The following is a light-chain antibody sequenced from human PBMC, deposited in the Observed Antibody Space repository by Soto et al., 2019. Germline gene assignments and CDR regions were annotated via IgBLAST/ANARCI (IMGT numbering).Light chain of an antibody. V-gene: IGKV3-20*01. J-gene: IGKJ5*01. CDR1: QSVSSSY. CDR2: GAS. CDR3: QQYGSSPPIT. Sequence: EIVLTQSPGTLSLSPGARATLSCRASQSVSSSYLAWYQQKPGQAPRLLIYGASSRATGIPDRFSGSGSGTDFTLTISRLEPEDFAAYYCQQYGSSPPITFGQGTRLEIK.